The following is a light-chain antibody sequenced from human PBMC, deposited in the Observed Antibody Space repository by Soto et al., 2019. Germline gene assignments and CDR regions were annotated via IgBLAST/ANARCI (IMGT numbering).Light chain of an antibody. J-gene: IGLJ1*01. CDR1: SSDVGAYNY. V-gene: IGLV2-14*01. Sequence: QSALTQPASVSGSPGQSITISCTGTSSDVGAYNYVSWYQQYPGRAPKVIIFEVRKRPSGVSTRFSGSKSGDTASLTISGLQAQEEADYYCSSYRSSTTFVFGPGTKVTVL. CDR2: EVR. CDR3: SSYRSSTTFV.